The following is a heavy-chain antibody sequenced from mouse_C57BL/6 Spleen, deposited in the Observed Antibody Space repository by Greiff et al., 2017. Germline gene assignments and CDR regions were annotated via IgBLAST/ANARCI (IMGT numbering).Heavy chain of an antibody. Sequence: DVMLVESGEGLVKPGGSLKLSCAASGFTFSSYAMSWVRQTPEQRLEWVAYISSGGDYIYYADTVKGRITISRDNARNTLYLQMSSLRSEDTAMYYCTRGRNSLHYFDYWGQGTTLTVSS. V-gene: IGHV5-9-1*02. CDR2: ISSGGDYI. CDR3: TRGRNSLHYFDY. CDR1: GFTFSSYA. D-gene: IGHD6-2*01. J-gene: IGHJ2*01.